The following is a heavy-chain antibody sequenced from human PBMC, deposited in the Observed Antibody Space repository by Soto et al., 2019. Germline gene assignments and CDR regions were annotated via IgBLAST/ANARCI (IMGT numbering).Heavy chain of an antibody. J-gene: IGHJ6*02. V-gene: IGHV1-46*01. Sequence: ASVKVSCKASGYTFTSYYMHWVRQAPGQGLEWMGIINPSGGSTSYAQKFQGRVTMTRGTSTSTVYMELSSLRSEDTAVYYCARDRSSSSWDYYYYYYGMDVWGQGTTVTVSS. CDR2: INPSGGST. CDR1: GYTFTSYY. D-gene: IGHD6-13*01. CDR3: ARDRSSSSWDYYYYYYGMDV.